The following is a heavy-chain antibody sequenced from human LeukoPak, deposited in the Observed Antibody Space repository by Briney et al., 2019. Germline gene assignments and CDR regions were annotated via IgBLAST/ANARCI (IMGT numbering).Heavy chain of an antibody. D-gene: IGHD3-10*01. CDR1: GYTFTGYY. J-gene: IGHJ6*03. V-gene: IGHV1-2*02. CDR2: INPNSGGT. CDR3: AANYGSGSYYNYYYYMDV. Sequence: ASVKVSCKASGYTFTGYYMQWVRQAPGQGLEWMGWINPNSGGTNYAQKFQGRVTMTRDTSISTAYMELSRLRSDDTAVYYCAANYGSGSYYNYYYYMDVWGKGTTVTVSS.